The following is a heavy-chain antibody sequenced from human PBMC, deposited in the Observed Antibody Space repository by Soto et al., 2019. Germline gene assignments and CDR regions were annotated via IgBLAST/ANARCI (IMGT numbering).Heavy chain of an antibody. Sequence: EVRLVESGGGAVRPGGSLRLSCEASGFTFDDYGMTWVRQAPGKGLEWVSGVNWNGGTTGYADSVKGRFTISRDNAKNQLFLRMNSLRADDTAFYYCARGGATARSYFYMDVWANGTTVTV. D-gene: IGHD1-26*01. J-gene: IGHJ6*03. CDR3: ARGGATARSYFYMDV. CDR2: VNWNGGTT. V-gene: IGHV3-20*04. CDR1: GFTFDDYG.